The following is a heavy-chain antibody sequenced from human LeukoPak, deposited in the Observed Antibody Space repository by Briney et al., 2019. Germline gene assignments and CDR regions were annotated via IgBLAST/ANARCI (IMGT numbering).Heavy chain of an antibody. J-gene: IGHJ5*02. Sequence: GGSLRLSCAASGFTFSSYWLHWVRQAPGKGLVWVSRINSHGSSTSYADSVKGRFTISRDNAKNTLYLQMNSLRAEDTAVYYCARGGGSTSRNWFDPWGQGTLVTVSS. CDR3: ARGGGSTSRNWFDP. CDR2: INSHGSST. D-gene: IGHD2-2*01. V-gene: IGHV3-74*01. CDR1: GFTFSSYW.